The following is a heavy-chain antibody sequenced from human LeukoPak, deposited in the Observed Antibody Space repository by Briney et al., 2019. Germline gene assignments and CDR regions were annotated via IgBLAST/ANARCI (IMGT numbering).Heavy chain of an antibody. V-gene: IGHV4-4*02. J-gene: IGHJ4*02. CDR1: GGSISSSKW. CDR3: ARELSMVRGVIDY. CDR2: IYHSGST. D-gene: IGHD3-10*01. Sequence: SGTLSLTCAVSGGSISSSKWWSWVRQPPGKGLEWIGEIYHSGSTNYNPSLKSRVTISVDKSKNQFSLKLSSVTAADTAVYYCARELSMVRGVIDYWGQGTLVTVSS.